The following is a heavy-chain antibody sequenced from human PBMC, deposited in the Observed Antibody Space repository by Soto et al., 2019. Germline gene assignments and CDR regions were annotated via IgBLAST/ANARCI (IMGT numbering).Heavy chain of an antibody. J-gene: IGHJ6*02. V-gene: IGHV4-30-4*01. CDR1: GGSISSCYYY. CDR3: AGASLYGLDV. CDR2: IYYSWNT. Sequence: QVQLQESGPGLVKPSQTLSLTCSVSGGSISSCYYYWSWIRQPPGTGLEWIGNIYYSWNTYYNPSLKSRLIISIDASQNHCSLKVGSVTAADTGVYYGAGASLYGLDVWGQGTTGTVSS. D-gene: IGHD3-16*01.